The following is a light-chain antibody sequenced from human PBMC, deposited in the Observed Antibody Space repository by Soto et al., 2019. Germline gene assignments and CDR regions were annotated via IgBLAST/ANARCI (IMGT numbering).Light chain of an antibody. V-gene: IGLV2-8*01. CDR1: NSDVGGYNY. J-gene: IGLJ1*01. CDR3: SSYAGSNWYV. Sequence: QSALPQPPSASGSPGQSVTISCTGTNSDVGGYNYASWYQQYPGKAPKLIIYEVNERPSGVPDRFSGSKSGNTASLTVSGLQTADEADYYCSSYAGSNWYVFGTGTKVTVL. CDR2: EVN.